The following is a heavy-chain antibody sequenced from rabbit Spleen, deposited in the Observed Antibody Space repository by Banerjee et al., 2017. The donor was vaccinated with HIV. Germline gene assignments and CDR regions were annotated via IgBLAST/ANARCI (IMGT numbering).Heavy chain of an antibody. D-gene: IGHD1-1*01. CDR3: ARDTTNTGGDVFNL. J-gene: IGHJ4*01. CDR1: GFSFSVNYD. Sequence: LVESGGGLVQPGASLTLTCTASGFSFSVNYDMCWVRQAPGKGLEWIGCIYTGNAKTYYASWAKGRFTISKTSSTVDLKMTSLTVADTAAYFCARDTTNTGGDVFNLWGPGTLVTVS. V-gene: IGHV1S40*01. CDR2: IYTGNAKT.